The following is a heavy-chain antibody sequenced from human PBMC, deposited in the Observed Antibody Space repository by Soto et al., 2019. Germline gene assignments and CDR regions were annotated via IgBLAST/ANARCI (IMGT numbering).Heavy chain of an antibody. CDR2: ISSTNII. V-gene: IGHV3-48*02. CDR3: ARVDGDYVPIDY. J-gene: IGHJ4*02. D-gene: IGHD4-17*01. Sequence: EVQLVESGGDLVQPGGSLRLSCASSGFTFRSYSMNWVRQAPGKGLEWISYISSTNIIHYADSVKGRFTISRDNDRNSLYLQMNSLRDEDTAVYYCARVDGDYVPIDYWGQGSLVTVSS. CDR1: GFTFRSYS.